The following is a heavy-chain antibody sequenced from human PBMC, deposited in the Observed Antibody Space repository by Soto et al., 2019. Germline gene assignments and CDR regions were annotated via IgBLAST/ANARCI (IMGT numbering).Heavy chain of an antibody. Sequence: GASLKISCKGSGYSFATNWIGWVRQRPGKGLEWMGIISPDDSDTRYSPSFQGQVTISADKSISTAYLQWSSLKASDTAMYYCARLQGDCSGGSCPYYYYYDMDVWGQGTTVTVSS. J-gene: IGHJ6*02. CDR3: ARLQGDCSGGSCPYYYYYDMDV. V-gene: IGHV5-51*01. CDR1: GYSFATNW. CDR2: ISPDDSDT. D-gene: IGHD2-15*01.